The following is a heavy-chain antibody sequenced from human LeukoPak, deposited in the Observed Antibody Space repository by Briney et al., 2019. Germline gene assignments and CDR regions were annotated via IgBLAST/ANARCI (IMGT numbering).Heavy chain of an antibody. CDR1: GYTFTSYG. D-gene: IGHD4-11*01. Sequence: ASVKVSCKASGYTFTSYGISWVRQAPGQGLEWMGWISAYNGNTNYAQKLQGRVTMTTDTSTSTAYMELRSLRSDDTAVYYCARAPPYGNDEGYYYYYGMDVWGQGTTVTVSS. CDR3: ARAPPYGNDEGYYYYYGMDV. J-gene: IGHJ6*02. CDR2: ISAYNGNT. V-gene: IGHV1-18*01.